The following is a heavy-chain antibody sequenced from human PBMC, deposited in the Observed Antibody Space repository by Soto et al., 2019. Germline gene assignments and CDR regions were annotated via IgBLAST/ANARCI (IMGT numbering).Heavy chain of an antibody. V-gene: IGHV1-69*01. CDR2: ILPMFSTG. CDR3: ARDYTT. CDR1: GGTFRRDA. Sequence: QVQLVQSGAEVKKPGSSVKVSCKAAGGTFRRDAFSWVRQAPGQGLEWMGGILPMFSTGNYAQRFQDRVTITADESTSTVYMELSSLRTEDTDMYYCARDYTTWGQGTLVTVSS. J-gene: IGHJ4*02. D-gene: IGHD1-1*01.